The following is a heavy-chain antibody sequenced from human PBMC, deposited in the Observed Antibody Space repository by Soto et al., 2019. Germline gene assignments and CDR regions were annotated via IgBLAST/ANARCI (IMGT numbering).Heavy chain of an antibody. J-gene: IGHJ5*02. CDR1: GGSISSGGYY. D-gene: IGHD2-2*01. CDR3: ASQPTTADIDLGFHP. Sequence: SETLSLTCTVSGGSISSGGYYWSWIRQHPGKGLEWIGYIYYSGSTYYNPSLKSRVTVSVDTSKNQFSLKLSSVTAADTAVYYCASQPTTADIDLGFHPWGQGPLVTVSS. CDR2: IYYSGST. V-gene: IGHV4-31*03.